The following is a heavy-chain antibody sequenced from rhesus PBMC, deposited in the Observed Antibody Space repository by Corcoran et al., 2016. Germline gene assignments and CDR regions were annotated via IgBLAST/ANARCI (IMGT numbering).Heavy chain of an antibody. J-gene: IGHJ4*01. CDR3: ARDNSSGRRYFDY. Sequence: QVQLQESGPGLVKPSETLSLTCAVSGGSISSGYYYWRWIRQPPGKGPEWIGYITYTGGPSHHPSLKSRVTISRDTSKNQFSLKLSSVTAADTAVYYCARDNSSGRRYFDYWGQGVLVTVSS. D-gene: IGHD6-31*01. CDR2: ITYTGGP. CDR1: GGSISSGYYY. V-gene: IGHV4-122*02.